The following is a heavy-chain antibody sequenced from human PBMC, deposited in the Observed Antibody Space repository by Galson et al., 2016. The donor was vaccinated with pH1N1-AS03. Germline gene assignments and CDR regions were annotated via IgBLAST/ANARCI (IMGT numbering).Heavy chain of an antibody. V-gene: IGHV4-61*01. Sequence: ETLSLTCSVSGAPITSGSHYWTWIRQLPGKGLEWIGYIYYSGTTKFNPSLATWVTVSVDRSKSQFSLNLMSVTAADTAVYYCARDGQLWPHYYPLDVWGQGTTVTVSS. J-gene: IGHJ6*02. CDR3: ARDGQLWPHYYPLDV. CDR2: IYYSGTT. CDR1: GAPITSGSHY. D-gene: IGHD3-22*01.